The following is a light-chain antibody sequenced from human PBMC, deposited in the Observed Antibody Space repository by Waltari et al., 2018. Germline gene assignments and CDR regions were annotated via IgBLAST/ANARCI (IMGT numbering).Light chain of an antibody. J-gene: IGLJ3*02. CDR1: ALPTKS. Sequence: SHELTQPPSVSVSPGQTARITCPGDALPTKSIYWYQQKSGQAHVMIIYEDNKRPSGIPDRFSGSSSGTLATLTISGTLVEDEGDYYCYSTDTSSFPLFGGGTKLTVL. CDR3: YSTDTSSFPL. CDR2: EDN. V-gene: IGLV3-10*01.